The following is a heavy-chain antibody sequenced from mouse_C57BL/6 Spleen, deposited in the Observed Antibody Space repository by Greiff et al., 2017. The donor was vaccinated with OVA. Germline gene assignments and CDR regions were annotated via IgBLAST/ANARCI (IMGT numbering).Heavy chain of an antibody. Sequence: EVQLQESGGGLVKPGGSLKLSCAASGFTFSSYAMSWVRQTPEKRLEWVATISDGGSYTYYPDNVKGRFTISRDNAKNNLYLQMSHLKSEDTAMYYCARGTRGHYYAMDYWGQGTSVTVSS. CDR2: ISDGGSYT. D-gene: IGHD3-3*01. J-gene: IGHJ4*01. CDR1: GFTFSSYA. CDR3: ARGTRGHYYAMDY. V-gene: IGHV5-4*01.